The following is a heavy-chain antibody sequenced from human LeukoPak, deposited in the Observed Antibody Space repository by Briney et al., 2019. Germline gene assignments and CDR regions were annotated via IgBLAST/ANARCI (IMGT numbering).Heavy chain of an antibody. CDR1: GGSISSGGYY. Sequence: SQTLSLTCSVSGGSISSGGYYWSWIRQNPGKGLEWIGYIYYSGSTYYNPSLKSRVTISVDTSKNQFSLKLSSVTAADTAVYYCARAREGYDGEDAFDIRGQGTMVTVSS. CDR3: ARAREGYDGEDAFDI. J-gene: IGHJ3*02. D-gene: IGHD5-24*01. V-gene: IGHV4-31*03. CDR2: IYYSGST.